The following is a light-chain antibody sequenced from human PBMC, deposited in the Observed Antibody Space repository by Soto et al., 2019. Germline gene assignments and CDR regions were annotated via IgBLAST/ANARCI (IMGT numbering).Light chain of an antibody. V-gene: IGLV2-14*01. J-gene: IGLJ2*01. CDR1: SSDVGGYNY. CDR2: EVS. CDR3: SSYAGSYSVL. Sequence: QSALTQPASVSGSPGQSITISCTGTSSDVGGYNYVSWYQQHPGKAPKLMIYEVSNRPSGVSNRFSGSKSGNTASLTISGLQAEDEADYYCSSYAGSYSVLFGGGTQLTVL.